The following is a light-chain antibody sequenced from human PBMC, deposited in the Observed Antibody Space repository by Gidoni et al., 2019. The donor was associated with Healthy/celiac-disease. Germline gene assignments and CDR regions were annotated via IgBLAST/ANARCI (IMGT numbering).Light chain of an antibody. Sequence: DIQMTQSPSSLSASVGDRVTITCRASQSISSYLNWYQQKPGKAPKLLIYAASSMQSGVPSRFSGSGSGTDFTITISSLQPEDVATYYCQQSYSTPMCSFGQGTKLEIK. J-gene: IGKJ2*04. V-gene: IGKV1-39*01. CDR3: QQSYSTPMCS. CDR2: AAS. CDR1: QSISSY.